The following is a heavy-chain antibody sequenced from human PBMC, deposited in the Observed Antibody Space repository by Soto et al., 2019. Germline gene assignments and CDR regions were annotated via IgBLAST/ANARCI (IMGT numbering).Heavy chain of an antibody. D-gene: IGHD5-12*01. V-gene: IGHV3-30*18. J-gene: IGHJ4*02. Sequence: QVQLVESGGGVVQPGRSLRLSCAASGFTFSSFGMHWVRQAPGKGLEWVAVASYDGSYKYYADSVKGRFTISRDNSTNTLYLQMNSLRAEDPAVYYCAKERSVVATTPDFDYWGQGTLVTVSS. CDR2: ASYDGSYK. CDR3: AKERSVVATTPDFDY. CDR1: GFTFSSFG.